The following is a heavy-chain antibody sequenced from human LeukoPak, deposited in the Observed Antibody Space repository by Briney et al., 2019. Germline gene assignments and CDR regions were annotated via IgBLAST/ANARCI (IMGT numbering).Heavy chain of an antibody. J-gene: IGHJ4*02. CDR3: ARGRRIVGATWYY. D-gene: IGHD1-26*01. CDR1: GYTFTSYD. CDR2: MNPNSGNT. Sequence: ASVKVSCKASGYTFTSYDINWVRQATGQGLEWMGWMNPNSGNTGYAQKFQGRVTMTRNTSISTAYMELSSLRSEDTAMYYCARGRRIVGATWYYWGQGTLVTVSS. V-gene: IGHV1-8*01.